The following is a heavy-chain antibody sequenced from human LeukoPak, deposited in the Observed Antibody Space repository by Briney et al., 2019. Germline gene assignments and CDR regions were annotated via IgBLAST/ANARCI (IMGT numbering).Heavy chain of an antibody. CDR1: GYTVTTFG. V-gene: IGHV1-18*01. CDR3: ARDALAVAPLDY. CDR2: ISTYNGNT. Sequence: GASLKVSCKPSGYTVTTFGVSCVPQAPGQRLEWWGWISTYNGNTNYAQKFKGRVTMTADTSTSTAYMELRSLRSDDTAVYYCARDALAVAPLDYWGQGTLVTVSS. D-gene: IGHD6-19*01. J-gene: IGHJ4*02.